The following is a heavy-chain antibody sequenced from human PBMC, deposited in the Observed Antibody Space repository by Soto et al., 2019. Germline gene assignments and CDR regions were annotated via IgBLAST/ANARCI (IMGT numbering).Heavy chain of an antibody. J-gene: IGHJ1*01. CDR1: GASITKEDFF. D-gene: IGHD5-18*01. V-gene: IGHV4-31*03. CDR2: ITYGGSI. Sequence: SEPLSLNYTVSGASITKEDFFSSWVCQHPDKGLEWLAYITYGGSIYYNPSLRSRLSVSIDKSKSQFSLNVRSVTAADTAVYFCAKMERTQLWLLVQNWGQG. CDR3: AKMERTQLWLLVQN.